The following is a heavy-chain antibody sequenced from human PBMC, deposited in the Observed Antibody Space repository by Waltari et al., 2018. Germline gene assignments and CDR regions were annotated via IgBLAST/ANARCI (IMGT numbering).Heavy chain of an antibody. V-gene: IGHV1-46*01. CDR3: ARGDCTNGVCYIYYGMDV. D-gene: IGHD2-8*01. Sequence: QVQLVQSGAEVKKPGASVKVSCKASGYTFTSYYMNWVRKAPGQGLEWMGIINPSGGSTSYAQKFQCRVTMTRDTSTSTVYMELSSLRSEDTAVYYCARGDCTNGVCYIYYGMDVWGQGTTVTVSS. CDR1: GYTFTSYY. J-gene: IGHJ6*02. CDR2: INPSGGST.